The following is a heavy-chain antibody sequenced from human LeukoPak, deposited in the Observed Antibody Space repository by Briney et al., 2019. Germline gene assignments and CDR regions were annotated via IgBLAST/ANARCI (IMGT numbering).Heavy chain of an antibody. Sequence: GGSLRLSCAASGFTFSSYSMNWVRQAPGKGLEWVSYISSSSSTIYYADSVKGRFTISRDNAKNSLYLQMNSLRAEDTAVYYCARYTMVRGVIISGGRYYMDAWGKGTTVTISS. V-gene: IGHV3-48*04. D-gene: IGHD3-10*01. J-gene: IGHJ6*03. CDR3: ARYTMVRGVIISGGRYYMDA. CDR1: GFTFSSYS. CDR2: ISSSSSTI.